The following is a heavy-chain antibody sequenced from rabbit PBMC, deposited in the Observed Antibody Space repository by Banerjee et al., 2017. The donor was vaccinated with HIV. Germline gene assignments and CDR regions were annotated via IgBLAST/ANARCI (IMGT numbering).Heavy chain of an antibody. CDR3: ARGGASSVTGFNL. V-gene: IGHV1S40*01. D-gene: IGHD1-1*01. Sequence: QSLEESGGDLVKPGASLTLTCTASGFSFSSSYYMCWVRQAPGKGLEWIGCTYTGSANTYYASWAKGRLTISKTSSTTVTLQMTSLTAADTATYFCARGGASSVTGFNLWGPGTLVTVS. CDR2: TYTGSANT. CDR1: GFSFSSSYY. J-gene: IGHJ4*01.